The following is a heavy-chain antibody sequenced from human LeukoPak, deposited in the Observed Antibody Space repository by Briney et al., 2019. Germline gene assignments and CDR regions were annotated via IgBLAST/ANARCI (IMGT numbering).Heavy chain of an antibody. Sequence: GGSMRLSCAASGFTFSSYGMHWVRQAPGKGLEWVAFIRYTGSKKYYADSVKGRFTISRDNSKNTLYLQMNSLRAEDTAVYHCAKDKSYSIDYWGQGTLVTVSS. D-gene: IGHD3-10*01. J-gene: IGHJ4*02. CDR2: IRYTGSKK. V-gene: IGHV3-30*02. CDR3: AKDKSYSIDY. CDR1: GFTFSSYG.